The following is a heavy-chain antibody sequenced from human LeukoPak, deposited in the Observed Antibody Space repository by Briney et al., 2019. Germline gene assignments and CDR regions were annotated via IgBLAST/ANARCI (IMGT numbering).Heavy chain of an antibody. Sequence: SETLFLTCTVSGGSISSNYWSWIRQPPGKGLEWIGYIYYSGRTTYNPSLKSRVTISVDTSKNQFSLKLSSVTAADTAVYYCAILGYSNAFDIWGQGTMVTVSS. J-gene: IGHJ3*02. V-gene: IGHV4-59*01. D-gene: IGHD5-18*01. CDR2: IYYSGRT. CDR1: GGSISSNY. CDR3: AILGYSNAFDI.